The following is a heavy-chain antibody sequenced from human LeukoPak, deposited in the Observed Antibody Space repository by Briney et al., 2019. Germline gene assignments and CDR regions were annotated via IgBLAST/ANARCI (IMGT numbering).Heavy chain of an antibody. CDR3: ARGATVTTTGGFNWFDP. D-gene: IGHD4-17*01. CDR2: INPSGGST. Sequence: ASVKVSCKASGYTFISYYMHWVRQAPGQGLEWMGIINPSGGSTSYAQKFQGRVTITADESTSTAYMELSSLRSEDTAVYYCARGATVTTTGGFNWFDPWGQGTLVTVSS. CDR1: GYTFISYY. J-gene: IGHJ5*02. V-gene: IGHV1-46*01.